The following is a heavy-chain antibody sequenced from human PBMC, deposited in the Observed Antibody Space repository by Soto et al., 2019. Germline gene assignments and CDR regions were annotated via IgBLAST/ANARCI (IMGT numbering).Heavy chain of an antibody. J-gene: IGHJ5*02. CDR3: TKAAKFDDIYTGYFLNNL. V-gene: IGHV1-18*01. CDR1: GYTFSNFG. CDR2: ISPNSEKT. Sequence: ASVKVSCKASGYTFSNFGISWVRQAPGEGLEWMGWISPNSEKTKIAQRFQGRVTMTTDISTSTSYLELRGLTSDDTAVYYCTKAAKFDDIYTGYFLNNLWGQGTPATVS. D-gene: IGHD3-9*01.